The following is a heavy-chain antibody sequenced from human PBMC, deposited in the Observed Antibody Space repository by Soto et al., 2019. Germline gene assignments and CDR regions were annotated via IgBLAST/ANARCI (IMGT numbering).Heavy chain of an antibody. Sequence: QVQLVESGGGVVQPGRSLRLSCAASGFTFSSYGMHWVRQAPGKGLEWVAVIWYDGSNKYYADSVKGRFTISRDNSKNTLYLQMISRRAEDTAVYYCARWGIAAGDYWGQGTLVTVSS. CDR2: IWYDGSNK. CDR1: GFTFSSYG. J-gene: IGHJ4*02. V-gene: IGHV3-33*01. D-gene: IGHD6-13*01. CDR3: ARWGIAAGDY.